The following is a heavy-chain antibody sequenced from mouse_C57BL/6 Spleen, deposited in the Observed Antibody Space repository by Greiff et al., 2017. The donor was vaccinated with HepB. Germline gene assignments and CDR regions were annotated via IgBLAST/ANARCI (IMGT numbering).Heavy chain of an antibody. CDR1: GYTFTSYW. CDR3: ARLDYSNFEGFAD. J-gene: IGHJ3*01. V-gene: IGHV1-64*01. CDR2: IHPNSGST. Sequence: VQLQQPGAELVKPGASVKLSCKASGYTFTSYWMHWVKQRPGQGLEWIGMIHPNSGSTNYNEKFKSKATLTVDKSSSTAYMQLSSLTSEDSAVYYCARLDYSNFEGFADWGQGTLVTVSA. D-gene: IGHD2-5*01.